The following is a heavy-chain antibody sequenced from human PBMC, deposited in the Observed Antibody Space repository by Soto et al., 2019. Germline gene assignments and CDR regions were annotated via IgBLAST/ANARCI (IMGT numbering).Heavy chain of an antibody. CDR2: ISWNSGSI. D-gene: IGHD5-12*01. J-gene: IGHJ4*02. CDR1: GFTFDDYA. Sequence: HPGGSLRLSCAASGFTFDDYAMHWVRQAPGKGLEWVSGISWNSGSIGYADSVKGRFTISRDNAKNSLYLQMNSLRAEDTALYYCAKVRRGYGGYQSSAFDYWGQGTLVTVSS. V-gene: IGHV3-9*01. CDR3: AKVRRGYGGYQSSAFDY.